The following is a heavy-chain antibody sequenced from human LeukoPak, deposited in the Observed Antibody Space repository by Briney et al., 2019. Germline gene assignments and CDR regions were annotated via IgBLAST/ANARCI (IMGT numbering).Heavy chain of an antibody. CDR2: IYTSGST. CDR1: GGSISSYY. J-gene: IGHJ6*03. CDR3: ATLWFGDYYYYMDV. D-gene: IGHD3-10*01. Sequence: PSETLSLTCTVSGGSISSYYWSWIRQPAGKGLEWIGRIYTSGSTNYNPSPKSRVTMSVDTSKNQFSLKLSSVTAADTAVYYCATLWFGDYYYYMDVWGKGTTVTVSS. V-gene: IGHV4-4*07.